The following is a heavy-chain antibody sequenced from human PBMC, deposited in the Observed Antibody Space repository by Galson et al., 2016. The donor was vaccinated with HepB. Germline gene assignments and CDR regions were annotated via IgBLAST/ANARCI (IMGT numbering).Heavy chain of an antibody. J-gene: IGHJ3*01. Sequence: SETLSLTCTISAGSIGGYFWSWIRQPPGKGLGWIGNIFYSGSTRYNSTLQSRVTISLDKSKNQFSLNLRSATAADTAIYFCAREEWEALRNAFDVWGQGTMVTVSS. CDR2: IFYSGST. CDR1: AGSIGGYF. CDR3: AREEWEALRNAFDV. V-gene: IGHV4-59*01. D-gene: IGHD1-26*01.